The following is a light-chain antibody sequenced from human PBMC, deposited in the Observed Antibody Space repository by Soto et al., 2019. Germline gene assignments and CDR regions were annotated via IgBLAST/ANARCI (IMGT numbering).Light chain of an antibody. CDR2: GAS. Sequence: IVLTQSPGTLALPPGERATLSCRASQSVSSSYLAWYQQKPGQAPRLLIYGASSRATGIPDRFSGSGSGTDFTLTISRLEPEDFAVYYCQQYDSSPLTFGGGTKVEIK. CDR3: QQYDSSPLT. CDR1: QSVSSSY. V-gene: IGKV3-20*01. J-gene: IGKJ4*01.